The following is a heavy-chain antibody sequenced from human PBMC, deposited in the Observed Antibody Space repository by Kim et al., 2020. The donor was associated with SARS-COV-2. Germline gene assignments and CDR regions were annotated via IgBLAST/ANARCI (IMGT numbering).Heavy chain of an antibody. CDR2: IIPILGIA. D-gene: IGHD2-15*01. Sequence: SVKVSCKASGGTFSSYAISWVRQAPGQGLEWMGRIIPILGIANYAQKFQGRVTITADKSTSTAYMELSSLRSEDTAVYYCARGMGWRDRQASQFDYWGQ. J-gene: IGHJ4*02. V-gene: IGHV1-69*04. CDR3: ARGMGWRDRQASQFDY. CDR1: GGTFSSYA.